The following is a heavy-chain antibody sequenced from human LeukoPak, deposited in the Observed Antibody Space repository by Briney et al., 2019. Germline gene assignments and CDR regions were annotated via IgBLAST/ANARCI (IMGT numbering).Heavy chain of an antibody. V-gene: IGHV1-46*01. CDR2: INPSGGRP. J-gene: IGHJ4*02. Sequence: ASVKVSCKASGYTFTSYSMHWVRQAPGQGLEWMGIINPSGGRPSSAQKIQGRVTMTRDMSTSTVYMELSSLRSEDTTVYYCARGGYYDSSGYQYWGQGTLVTASS. CDR1: GYTFTSYS. CDR3: ARGGYYDSSGYQY. D-gene: IGHD3-22*01.